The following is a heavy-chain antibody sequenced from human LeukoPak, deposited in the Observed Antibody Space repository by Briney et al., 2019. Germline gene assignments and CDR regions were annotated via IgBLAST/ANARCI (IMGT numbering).Heavy chain of an antibody. CDR3: ARDRYYYDSSGSRFDY. J-gene: IGHJ4*02. Sequence: PSETLSLTCTVSGGSISSGSYYWSWIRQPAGKGLEWIGRIYTSGSTNYNPSLKSRVTISVDTSKNQFSLKLSSVTAADTAVYYCARDRYYYDSSGSRFDYWGQGTLVTVSS. CDR1: GGSISSGSYY. D-gene: IGHD3-22*01. CDR2: IYTSGST. V-gene: IGHV4-61*02.